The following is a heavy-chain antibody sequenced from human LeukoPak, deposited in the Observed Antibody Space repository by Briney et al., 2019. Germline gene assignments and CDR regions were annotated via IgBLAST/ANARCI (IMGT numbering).Heavy chain of an antibody. J-gene: IGHJ4*02. CDR3: ARSEMATIAGLY. V-gene: IGHV3-66*02. Sequence: GGSLRLSCAASGFTFSSYAMSWVRQAPGKGLEWVSVIYSGGSTYYADSVKGRFTISRDNSKNTLYLQMNSLRAEDTAVYYCARSEMATIAGLYWGQGTLVTVSS. CDR1: GFTFSSYA. CDR2: IYSGGST. D-gene: IGHD5-24*01.